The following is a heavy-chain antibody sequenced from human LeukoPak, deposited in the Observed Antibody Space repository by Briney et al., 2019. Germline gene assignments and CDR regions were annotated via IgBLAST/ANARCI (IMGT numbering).Heavy chain of an antibody. J-gene: IGHJ6*03. D-gene: IGHD3-9*01. CDR3: ARGPYYDILTGYEDYYYYMDV. V-gene: IGHV4-39*01. Sequence: SETLSLTCTVSGGSISSSSYYWGWIRQPPGKGLEWIGSIYYSGSTYYNPSLKSRVTISVDTSKNQFSLKLSSVTAADTAVYYCARGPYYDILTGYEDYYYYMDVWGKGTTVTVSS. CDR2: IYYSGST. CDR1: GGSISSSSYY.